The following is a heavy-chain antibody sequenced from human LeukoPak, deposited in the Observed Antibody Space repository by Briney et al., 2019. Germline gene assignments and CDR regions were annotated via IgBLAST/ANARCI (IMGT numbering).Heavy chain of an antibody. D-gene: IGHD6-19*01. V-gene: IGHV4-59*01. Sequence: SETLSLTCTVSGGSISSYYWSWIRQPPGKGLEWIGYIYYSGSTNYNPSLKSRVTISVDTSKNQFPLKLSSVTAADTAVYYCARARTSYSSGLETSNWFDPWGQGTLVTVSS. CDR1: GGSISSYY. J-gene: IGHJ5*02. CDR2: IYYSGST. CDR3: ARARTSYSSGLETSNWFDP.